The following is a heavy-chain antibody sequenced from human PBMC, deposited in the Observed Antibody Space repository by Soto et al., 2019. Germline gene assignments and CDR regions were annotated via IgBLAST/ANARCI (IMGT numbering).Heavy chain of an antibody. D-gene: IGHD1-20*01. J-gene: IGHJ6*02. CDR2: IVPMFGAP. Sequence: QVRLVQSGAEVKKPGSSVKVSCKASGVIFNSLRIIWVRQAPGQGLEWMGGIVPMFGAPNYAQKFQGRITITADESTSTAYMEVISLRSEDMAVYFCARGVYNWNYGTGESYYYGLDVWGQGTKVTVSS. CDR1: GVIFNSLR. V-gene: IGHV1-69*01. CDR3: ARGVYNWNYGTGESYYYGLDV.